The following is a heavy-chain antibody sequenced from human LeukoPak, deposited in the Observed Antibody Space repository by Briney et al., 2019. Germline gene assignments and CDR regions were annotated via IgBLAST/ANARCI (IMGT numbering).Heavy chain of an antibody. J-gene: IGHJ4*02. CDR1: GGSISAYTW. Sequence: LRETLSLTCAVSGGSISAYTWWSWVRQPPGKGLKWIGQTSHDGNADYTPSLKSRVTISVDRSRNQLSLKLNSVTAADSAVYYCAKHGGHYFDSWGQGTLVTVSS. CDR2: TSHDGNA. D-gene: IGHD4-23*01. V-gene: IGHV4-4*02. CDR3: AKHGGHYFDS.